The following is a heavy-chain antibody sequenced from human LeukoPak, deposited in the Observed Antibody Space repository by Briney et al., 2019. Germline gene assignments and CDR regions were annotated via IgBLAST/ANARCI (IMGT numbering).Heavy chain of an antibody. CDR1: GVTFATYG. D-gene: IGHD4/OR15-4a*01. CDR3: AKVLPLTFYYMDV. J-gene: IGHJ6*03. Sequence: PGGSLRLSCIASGVTFATYGMHWVRQAPGKGLVWVAFVRYDGIDKYYGDSVKGRFTISRDNSKNTLYLQMNSLRVEDTAVYFCAKVLPLTFYYMDVWGQGTTVTVS. CDR2: VRYDGIDK. V-gene: IGHV3-30*02.